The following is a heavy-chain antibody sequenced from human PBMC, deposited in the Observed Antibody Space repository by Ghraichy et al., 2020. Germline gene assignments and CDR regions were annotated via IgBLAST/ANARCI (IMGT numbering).Heavy chain of an antibody. V-gene: IGHV5-51*01. CDR1: GYSFTSYW. CDR2: IYPGDSHT. J-gene: IGHJ3*02. D-gene: IGHD2-2*01. CDR3: ARSEDSTPRGALDI. Sequence: GESLNISCKGSGYSFTSYWIGWVRQMPGKGLEWLGMIYPGDSHTRYSPSFQVQVTISADKSITTAYLQWSSLKASDTAIYYCARSEDSTPRGALDIWGQGTMLTVSS.